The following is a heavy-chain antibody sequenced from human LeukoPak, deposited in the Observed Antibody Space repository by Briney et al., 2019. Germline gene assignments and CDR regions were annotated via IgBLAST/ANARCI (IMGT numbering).Heavy chain of an antibody. CDR2: IIPILGIA. Sequence: SVKVSCKASGGTFSSYAISWVRQAPGQGLEWMGRIIPILGIANYAQKFQGRVTITADKSTSTAYMELSSLRSEDTAVYYCAREDADYTFSFDFWGQRTLVTVSS. D-gene: IGHD4-17*01. V-gene: IGHV1-69*04. J-gene: IGHJ4*02. CDR3: AREDADYTFSFDF. CDR1: GGTFSSYA.